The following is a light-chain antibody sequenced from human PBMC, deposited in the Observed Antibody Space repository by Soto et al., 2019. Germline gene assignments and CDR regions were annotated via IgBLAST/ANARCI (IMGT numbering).Light chain of an antibody. CDR2: KVS. CDR1: QSLLYSDGNTY. CDR3: MQGTHWPYT. J-gene: IGKJ2*01. Sequence: DVVMTQSPLSLPVILGQPASISCRSSQSLLYSDGNTYLNWFHQRPGQSPRRLIFKVSNRDSGVPDRFSGSVSGTDFTLKISRVEAEDVGFYYCMQGTHWPYTFGQGTKLEIK. V-gene: IGKV2-30*01.